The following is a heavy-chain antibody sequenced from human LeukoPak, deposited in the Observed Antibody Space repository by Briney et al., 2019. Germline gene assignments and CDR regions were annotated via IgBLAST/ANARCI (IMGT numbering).Heavy chain of an antibody. J-gene: IGHJ5*02. CDR3: ASHGSPKLIATSGHPPLGWFDP. V-gene: IGHV1-69*05. D-gene: IGHD6-13*01. CDR1: RGTFSSYA. Sequence: SVKVSCKASRGTFSSYAISWVRQAPGQGLDWMGGIIPISGTPNYAQKFQGRVTITTDESTSTAYMELSSLRSEDTAVYYCASHGSPKLIATSGHPPLGWFDPWGQGTLVTVSS. CDR2: IIPISGTP.